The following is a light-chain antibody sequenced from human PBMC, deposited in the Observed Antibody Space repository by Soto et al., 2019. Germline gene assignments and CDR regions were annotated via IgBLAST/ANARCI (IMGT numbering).Light chain of an antibody. J-gene: IGLJ2*01. V-gene: IGLV2-23*03. CDR2: EGS. CDR3: CSYAGSSTFYVV. CDR1: SSDVGSYNL. Sequence: QSVLTQPASVSGSTGQSINISCPGTSSDVGSYNLVSWYQQHPGKAPKLMIYEGSKRPSGVSNRFSGSKSGNTASLTISGLQAEDEADSYCCSYAGSSTFYVVFGGWTKLTVL.